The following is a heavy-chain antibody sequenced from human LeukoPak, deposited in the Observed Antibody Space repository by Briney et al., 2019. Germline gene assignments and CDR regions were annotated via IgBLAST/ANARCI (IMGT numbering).Heavy chain of an antibody. J-gene: IGHJ4*02. D-gene: IGHD3-16*01. CDR3: ARGAYYDFIWGTYGLHYFDF. V-gene: IGHV4-39*07. Sequence: SETLSLTCTVSGGSISSSPYSWAWIRQPPGKGLEWIGSIYYSGRSYYKVSLKSRVTISVETSKSQFSLKLSSVTAADTAVYYCARGAYYDFIWGTYGLHYFDFWGQGTLVTVSS. CDR1: GGSISSSPYS. CDR2: IYYSGRS.